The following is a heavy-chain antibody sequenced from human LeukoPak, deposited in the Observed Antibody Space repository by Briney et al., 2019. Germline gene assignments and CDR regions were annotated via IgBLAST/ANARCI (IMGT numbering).Heavy chain of an antibody. V-gene: IGHV3-66*02. CDR1: GFTVSSNY. J-gene: IGHJ4*02. CDR2: IYSSGNT. Sequence: GGSLRLSCAASGFTVSSNYMSWVRQAPGKGLEWVSVIYSSGNTHYADSVKDRFTISRDNSKNTMYLQMNSLRTEDTAVYYCARRRSSSWGIDYWGQGTLVMVSS. CDR3: ARRRSSSWGIDY. D-gene: IGHD6-13*01.